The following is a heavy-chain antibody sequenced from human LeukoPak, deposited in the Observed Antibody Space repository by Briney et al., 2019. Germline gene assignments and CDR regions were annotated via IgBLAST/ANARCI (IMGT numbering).Heavy chain of an antibody. V-gene: IGHV3-21*01. D-gene: IGHD6-13*01. CDR2: ISSSSSYI. J-gene: IGHJ4*02. CDR3: ARDNLRGQQLASMGY. Sequence: GGSLRLSCAASGFTFSSYSMNWVRQAPGKGLEWVSSISSSSSYIYYADSVKGRFTISRDNAKNSLYLQMNSLRAEDTAVYYCARDNLRGQQLASMGYWGQGTLVTVSS. CDR1: GFTFSSYS.